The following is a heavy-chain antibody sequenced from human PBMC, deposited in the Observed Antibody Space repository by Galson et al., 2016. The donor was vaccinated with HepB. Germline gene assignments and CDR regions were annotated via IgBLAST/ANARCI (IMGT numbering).Heavy chain of an antibody. CDR1: GYIFTNYW. Sequence: QSGAEVKEPGDSLKISCRGSGYIFTNYWIAWVRQMPGKGLEWMGIIYPGDSDTRYSPSFQGQVTISADKSTTTAYLQWSSLNASDTAMYYCASGNFWSGYSRYYGTIDVWGQGTTVTVSS. J-gene: IGHJ6*02. D-gene: IGHD3-3*01. CDR3: ASGNFWSGYSRYYGTIDV. V-gene: IGHV5-51*01. CDR2: IYPGDSDT.